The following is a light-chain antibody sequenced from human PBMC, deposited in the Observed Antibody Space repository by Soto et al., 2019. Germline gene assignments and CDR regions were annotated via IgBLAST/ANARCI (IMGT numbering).Light chain of an antibody. Sequence: EIVLKQSPATLSLSPGERATLSCRASQGISRYLAWYQHKPGQAPRLLIYEASNRATDIPARFSGSGSGTDFTLTISSLEPEDFAVYYCQQRSNWPPITFGGGTKVEIK. CDR3: QQRSNWPPIT. J-gene: IGKJ4*01. CDR1: QGISRY. CDR2: EAS. V-gene: IGKV3-11*01.